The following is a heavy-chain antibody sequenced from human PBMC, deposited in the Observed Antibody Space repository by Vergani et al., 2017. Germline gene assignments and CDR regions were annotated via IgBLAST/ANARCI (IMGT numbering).Heavy chain of an antibody. CDR1: GGSISSSNW. CDR2: IYHSRST. CDR3: ARGTYYYDSSAYYSRFDY. V-gene: IGHV4-4*02. J-gene: IGHJ4*02. Sequence: QVQLQESGPGLVKPSGTLSLTCPVSGGSISSSNWWSWVRQPPGKGLEWIGEIYHSRSTNYNQYLKSRVTISVDKSKNQFSLRLSSVTAADTAVYYCARGTYYYDSSAYYSRFDYWGQGTLITVSS. D-gene: IGHD3-22*01.